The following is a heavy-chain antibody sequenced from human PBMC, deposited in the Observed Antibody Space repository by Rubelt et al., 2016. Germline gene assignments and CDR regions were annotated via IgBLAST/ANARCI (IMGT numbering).Heavy chain of an antibody. CDR2: IYDSGST. CDR3: AKDGASSL. J-gene: IGHJ3*01. Sequence: QVLLQESGPGLVKPSETLSLTCTVSGGSITSHNWSWIRQPPGKGLEWIGYIYDSGSTNYNPSLKSRVGISVDTPKNQLSLKRSSVTAADTAVDYCAKDGASSLRGQGTMVTVSS. CDR1: GGSITSHN. D-gene: IGHD3-16*01. V-gene: IGHV4-59*11.